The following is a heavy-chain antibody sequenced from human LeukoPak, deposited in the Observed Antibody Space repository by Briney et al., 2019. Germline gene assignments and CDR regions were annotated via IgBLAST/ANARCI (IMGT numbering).Heavy chain of an antibody. CDR2: IRYDGSNK. CDR3: AKVPQYYYGSGSYYDYYFDY. Sequence: PGGSLRLSCAASGFTFSSYDMHWVRQAPGKGLEWVAFIRYDGSNKYYADSVKGRFTISRDNSKNTLYLQINSLRAEDTAVYYCAKVPQYYYGSGSYYDYYFDYWGQGALVTVSS. CDR1: GFTFSSYD. J-gene: IGHJ4*02. D-gene: IGHD3-10*01. V-gene: IGHV3-30*02.